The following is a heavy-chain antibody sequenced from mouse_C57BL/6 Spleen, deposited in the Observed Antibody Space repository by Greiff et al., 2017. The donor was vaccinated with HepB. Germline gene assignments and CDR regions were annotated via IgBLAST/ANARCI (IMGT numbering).Heavy chain of an antibody. CDR3: ARWCYYGLHY. V-gene: IGHV1-64*01. CDR2: IHPNSGST. J-gene: IGHJ2*01. D-gene: IGHD1-1*01. CDR1: GYTFTSYW. Sequence: QVQLQQPGAELVKPGASVKLSCKASGYTFTSYWMHWVKQRPGQGLEWIGMIHPNSGSTNYNEKFKSKATLTVDKSSSTPYIILSSLTSEDAAVYYCARWCYYGLHYCGQGTTLTFSS.